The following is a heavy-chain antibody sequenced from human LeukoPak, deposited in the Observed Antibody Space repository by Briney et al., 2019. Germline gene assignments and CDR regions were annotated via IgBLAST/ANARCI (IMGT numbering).Heavy chain of an antibody. Sequence: GGSLRLSCAASGFTVSTNYMSWVRQAPGRGLEWVSVIYSGGSTYYADSVKGRFTISRDNSKNTLYLQMSSLRAEDTAVYYCARVDYYDSNGYYWWGQGTLVTVSS. CDR3: ARVDYYDSNGYYW. CDR2: IYSGGST. D-gene: IGHD3-22*01. CDR1: GFTVSTNY. V-gene: IGHV3-53*01. J-gene: IGHJ4*02.